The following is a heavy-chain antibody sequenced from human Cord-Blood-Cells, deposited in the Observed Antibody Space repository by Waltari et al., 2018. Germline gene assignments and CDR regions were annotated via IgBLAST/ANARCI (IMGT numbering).Heavy chain of an antibody. CDR2: VIPIFSTA. CDR1: GGTLGSYA. J-gene: IGHJ4*02. V-gene: IGHV1-69*01. Sequence: QVQLVQSGAEVKKPGSSLKVSCKASGGTLGSYAIGWVRQAPGQGIEWMGGVIPIFSTANYAQKFQGRVTITADESTSTAYMELSSLRSEDTAVYYCASGYCSSTSCRFDYWGQGTLVTVSS. CDR3: ASGYCSSTSCRFDY. D-gene: IGHD2-2*03.